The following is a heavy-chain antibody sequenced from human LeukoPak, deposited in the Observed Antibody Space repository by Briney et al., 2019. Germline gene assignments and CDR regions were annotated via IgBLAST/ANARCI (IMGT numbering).Heavy chain of an antibody. J-gene: IGHJ4*02. CDR3: SRHSGVASTLPFDY. Sequence: SETLSLTCSVSGVSISSRSYCWGWVRQPPGKGLEWIASICYSGSSSYSPSLKSRVTISIDTSQNQFSLNLNSVTAADTAVYYCSRHSGVASTLPFDYWGQGTLVTVSS. V-gene: IGHV4-39*01. D-gene: IGHD2-15*01. CDR1: GVSISSRSYC. CDR2: ICYSGSS.